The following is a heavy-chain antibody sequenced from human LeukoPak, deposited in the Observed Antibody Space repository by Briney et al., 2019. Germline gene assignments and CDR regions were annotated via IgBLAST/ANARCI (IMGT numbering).Heavy chain of an antibody. Sequence: ASVKVSCKASGYTFTNYYMHWLRQAPGQGLEWVGVFNPSGGSTSYAQKFQGRVTMTRDTSTSTVYMELSSLRSEGTAVYFCARDRGGSYLYYFDYWGQGTLVTVSS. D-gene: IGHD1-26*01. CDR1: GYTFTNYY. J-gene: IGHJ4*02. V-gene: IGHV1-46*01. CDR2: FNPSGGST. CDR3: ARDRGGSYLYYFDY.